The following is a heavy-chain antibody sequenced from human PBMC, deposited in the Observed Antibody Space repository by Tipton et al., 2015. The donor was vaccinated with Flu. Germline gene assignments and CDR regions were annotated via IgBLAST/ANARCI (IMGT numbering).Heavy chain of an antibody. CDR2: MNPNSGNT. Sequence: QLVQSGAEVKKPGASVKVSCKASGYTFTSYDINWVRQATGQGLEWMGWMNPNSGNTGYAQKFQGRVTMTRNTSISTAYMELSSLRSEDTAVYYCARGALAYCGGDCYWDDYWGQGTLVPVSS. CDR3: ARGALAYCGGDCYWDDY. J-gene: IGHJ4*02. V-gene: IGHV1-8*01. D-gene: IGHD2-21*02. CDR1: GYTFTSYD.